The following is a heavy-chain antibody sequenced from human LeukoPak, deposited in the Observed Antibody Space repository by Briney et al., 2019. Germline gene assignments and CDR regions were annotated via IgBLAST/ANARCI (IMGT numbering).Heavy chain of an antibody. D-gene: IGHD6-13*01. V-gene: IGHV3-53*01. Sequence: GGSLRLSGAASGFTVSSNYMSWVRQAPGKGLEWVSVIYSGGSTYYADSVKGRFTISRDNSKNTLYLQMNSLRAEDTAVYYCARMYSSSWVDYYYYGMDVWGQGTTVTVSS. J-gene: IGHJ6*02. CDR2: IYSGGST. CDR1: GFTVSSNY. CDR3: ARMYSSSWVDYYYYGMDV.